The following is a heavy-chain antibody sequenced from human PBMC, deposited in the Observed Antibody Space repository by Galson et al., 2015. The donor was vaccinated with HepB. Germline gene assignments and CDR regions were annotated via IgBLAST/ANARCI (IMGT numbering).Heavy chain of an antibody. V-gene: IGHV3-7*01. Sequence: SLRLSCAASGFTFSTYWMSWVRRAPGKGLEWVANIKQDGSEKYYVDSVKGRFTISRDNAKNSLYLQMNSLRAEDTAVYYCAREVGGNRDEAFDIWGQGTMVTVSS. CDR3: AREVGGNRDEAFDI. D-gene: IGHD1-26*01. CDR2: IKQDGSEK. J-gene: IGHJ3*02. CDR1: GFTFSTYW.